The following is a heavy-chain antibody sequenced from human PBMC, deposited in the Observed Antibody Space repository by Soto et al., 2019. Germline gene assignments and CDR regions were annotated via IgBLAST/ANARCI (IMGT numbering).Heavy chain of an antibody. CDR1: GFTFSTYW. Sequence: EVQLVESGGGVVQPGGSLRLSCAASGFTFSTYWMNWVRQAPGKGLEWVANIKEDGSEEFYADSVKGRLTISRENAKNSLNLDMNSLRGEDTAVYYCARDWGAPGRGSALGYYYHFGMDVWGQGTTVTVPS. CDR3: ARDWGAPGRGSALGYYYHFGMDV. J-gene: IGHJ6*02. CDR2: IKEDGSEE. V-gene: IGHV3-7*05. D-gene: IGHD3-16*01.